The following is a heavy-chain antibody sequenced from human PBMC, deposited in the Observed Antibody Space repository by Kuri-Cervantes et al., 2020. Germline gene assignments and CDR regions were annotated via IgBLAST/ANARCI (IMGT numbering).Heavy chain of an antibody. CDR3: ARGGAQQLYNDAFDI. V-gene: IGHV3-23*01. CDR1: GFAFSSYA. J-gene: IGHJ3*02. D-gene: IGHD6-13*01. CDR2: ISGSGGST. Sequence: LSLTCAASGFAFSSYAMSWVRQAPGKGLEWVSGISGSGGSTQYADSVKGRFTISRDNSKNTLYLQMNSLRAEDTAVYYCARGGAQQLYNDAFDIWGQGTMVTVSS.